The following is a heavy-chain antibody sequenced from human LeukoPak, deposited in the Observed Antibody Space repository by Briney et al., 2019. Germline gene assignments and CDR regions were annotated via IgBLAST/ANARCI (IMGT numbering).Heavy chain of an antibody. CDR3: VRGNGASNPYFDY. CDR1: GFTFSSYA. J-gene: IGHJ4*02. Sequence: GGSLRLSCAASGFTFSSYAMSWVRQAPGKGLEWVSGISGSGGSTYYADSVKGRFTISRDNSKNTLDLQINSLRTEDTAVYYCVRGNGASNPYFDYWGRGTLVTVSS. D-gene: IGHD2-8*01. CDR2: ISGSGGST. V-gene: IGHV3-23*01.